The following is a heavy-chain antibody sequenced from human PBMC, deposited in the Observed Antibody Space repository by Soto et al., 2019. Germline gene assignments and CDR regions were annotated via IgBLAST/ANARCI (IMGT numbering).Heavy chain of an antibody. Sequence: QVQLVQSGAEVKKPGASVKVSCKASGYTFTSYAMHWVRQAPGQRREWMGWINAGNGNTKYSQKFKGRLTITRDTSASTAYMELSSLRSEDTAVYYCARSSVVVTAADYWGQGTLVTVSS. V-gene: IGHV1-3*01. CDR1: GYTFTSYA. CDR3: ARSSVVVTAADY. CDR2: INAGNGNT. J-gene: IGHJ4*02. D-gene: IGHD2-21*02.